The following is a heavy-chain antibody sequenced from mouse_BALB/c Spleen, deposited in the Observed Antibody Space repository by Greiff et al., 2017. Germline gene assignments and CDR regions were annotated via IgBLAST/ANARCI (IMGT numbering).Heavy chain of an antibody. CDR2: ISSCSSTI. J-gene: IGHJ4*01. Sequence: EVQLVESGGGLVQPGGSRKLSCAASGFTFSSFGMYWVRQAPEKGLEWVAYISSCSSTIYNADTVKGRFTISRDNPKKPLFLQMTSLKSEDTAMSYCARDYNYGSSYREGAMDDWGQGTSVTVSS. D-gene: IGHD1-1*01. CDR1: GFTFSSFG. CDR3: ARDYNYGSSYREGAMDD. V-gene: IGHV5-17*02.